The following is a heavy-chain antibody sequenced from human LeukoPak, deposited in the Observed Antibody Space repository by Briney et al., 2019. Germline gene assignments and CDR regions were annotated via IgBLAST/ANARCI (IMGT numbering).Heavy chain of an antibody. CDR3: ARIAPNIVVVPAATNNWFDP. CDR1: GFTFSSYS. V-gene: IGHV3-7*01. D-gene: IGHD2-2*01. CDR2: IKQDGSEK. J-gene: IGHJ5*02. Sequence: GGSLRLSCAASGFTFSSYSMSCVRQAPGKGLEGVANIKQDGSEKYYVDSVKGRFTISRDNAKNSLYLQMNSLRAEDTAVYYCARIAPNIVVVPAATNNWFDPWGQGTLVTVSS.